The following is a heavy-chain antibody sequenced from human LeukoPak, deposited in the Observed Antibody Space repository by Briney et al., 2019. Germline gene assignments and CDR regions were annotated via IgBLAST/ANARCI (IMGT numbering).Heavy chain of an antibody. V-gene: IGHV3-30-3*01. Sequence: GGSLRLSCAASGFTFSSYAMHWVRQAPGKGLEWVAVISYDGSNKYYADSVKGRFTISRDNSKNTLYLQMNSLRAEDTAVYYCATLSVDIVVVPAAMPRSVDYWGQGTLVTVSS. D-gene: IGHD2-2*01. CDR3: ATLSVDIVVVPAAMPRSVDY. CDR1: GFTFSSYA. J-gene: IGHJ4*02. CDR2: ISYDGSNK.